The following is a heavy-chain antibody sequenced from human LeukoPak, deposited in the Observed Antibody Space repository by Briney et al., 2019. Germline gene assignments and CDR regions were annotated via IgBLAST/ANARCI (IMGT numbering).Heavy chain of an antibody. Sequence: GGSLRLSCAASGFTFSSYWMSWVRQAPGKGLEWVANIKQDGSEKYYVDSVKGRFTISRDNSKNTLYLQMNSLRAEDTAVYYCAKEWAAAGGQIQHWGQGTLVTVSS. CDR1: GFTFSSYW. J-gene: IGHJ1*01. D-gene: IGHD6-13*01. CDR2: IKQDGSEK. CDR3: AKEWAAAGGQIQH. V-gene: IGHV3-7*03.